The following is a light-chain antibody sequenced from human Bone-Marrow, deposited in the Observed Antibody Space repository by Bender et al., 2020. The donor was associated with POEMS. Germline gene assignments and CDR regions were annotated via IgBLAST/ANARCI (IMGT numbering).Light chain of an antibody. V-gene: IGLV2-23*02. CDR2: EVT. Sequence: QSALTQPHSASGSPGQTVTISCTGTSSDIGRYNYVSWYQQYPGKAPKLIIYEVTKRPSGVSNRFSGSKSGNTASMTISGLQAEDEADYYCCSYAGSSTWVFGGGTKLTIL. CDR1: SSDIGRYNY. CDR3: CSYAGSSTWV. J-gene: IGLJ3*02.